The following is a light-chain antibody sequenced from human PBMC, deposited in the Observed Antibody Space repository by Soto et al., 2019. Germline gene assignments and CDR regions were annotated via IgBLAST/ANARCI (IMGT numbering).Light chain of an antibody. Sequence: QSVLTQPASVSGSPGQSITISCTGTHCDIGYYNYVSWYQHVPGKAPKLLIYDVGSRPSGVSSRFSGSKSGNTASLAISGLQPEDEADYYCNSYREDHPRFYVFGTGTKVTVL. CDR2: DVG. CDR3: NSYREDHPRFYV. J-gene: IGLJ1*01. V-gene: IGLV2-14*03. CDR1: HCDIGYYNY.